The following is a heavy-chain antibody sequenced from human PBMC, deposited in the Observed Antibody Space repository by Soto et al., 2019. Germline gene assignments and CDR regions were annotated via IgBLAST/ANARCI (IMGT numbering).Heavy chain of an antibody. V-gene: IGHV1-46*01. D-gene: IGHD6-6*01. CDR1: GYTFTSYY. CDR2: INPSGGST. J-gene: IGHJ4*02. CDR3: ARVILPYSSSSVGWLDY. Sequence: ASVKVSCKASGYTFTSYYMHWVRQAPGQGLEWMGIINPSGGSTSYAQKFQGRVTMTGDTSTSTAYMELSSLRSEDTAVYYCARVILPYSSSSVGWLDYWGQGTLVTVSS.